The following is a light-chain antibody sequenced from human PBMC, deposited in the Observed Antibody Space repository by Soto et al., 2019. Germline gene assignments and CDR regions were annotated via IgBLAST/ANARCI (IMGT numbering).Light chain of an antibody. Sequence: EIVMTQSPATLSVSPGERATLSCRASQSVGTDFAWYQQKPGQAPRRLIYGASTRATGIPARFSGSGSGTEFTLTINSLQSEDLAVYYCHQYNDWPRFTFGPGTKVEIK. CDR2: GAS. J-gene: IGKJ3*01. V-gene: IGKV3-15*01. CDR3: HQYNDWPRFT. CDR1: QSVGTD.